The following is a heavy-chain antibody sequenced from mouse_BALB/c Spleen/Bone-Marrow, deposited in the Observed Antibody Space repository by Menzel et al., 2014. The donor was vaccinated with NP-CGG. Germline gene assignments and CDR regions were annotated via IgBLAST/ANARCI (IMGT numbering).Heavy chain of an antibody. CDR1: GYTFNSYY. V-gene: IGHV1S81*02. D-gene: IGHD4-1*01. CDR2: INPSNGGT. Sequence: QVQLQQSGAELVKPGASVKLSCKASGYTFNSYYMYWGKQRPGQGLEWIGEINPSNGGTNFNEKFKSRATLTVDKSSSTAYMQLSSLTSEDSAVYYCTRGRTWDFDYWGQGTTLTVSS. J-gene: IGHJ2*01. CDR3: TRGRTWDFDY.